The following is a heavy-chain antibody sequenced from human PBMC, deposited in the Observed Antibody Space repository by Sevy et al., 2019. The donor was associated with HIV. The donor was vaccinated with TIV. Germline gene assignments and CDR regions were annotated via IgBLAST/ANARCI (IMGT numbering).Heavy chain of an antibody. Sequence: SETLSLTCTVSGGSISSYYWSWIRQPPGKGLEWIGYIYYSGSTNYNPSLKSRFTISVDTSKNQFSLKLSSVTAADTAVYYCARDKTKIAAAGYYGMDVWGQGTTVTVSS. CDR2: IYYSGST. J-gene: IGHJ6*02. D-gene: IGHD6-13*01. CDR1: GGSISSYY. CDR3: ARDKTKIAAAGYYGMDV. V-gene: IGHV4-59*01.